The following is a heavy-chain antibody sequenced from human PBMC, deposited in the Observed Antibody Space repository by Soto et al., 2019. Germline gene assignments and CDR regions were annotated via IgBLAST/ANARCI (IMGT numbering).Heavy chain of an antibody. CDR1: GGTFSSYA. CDR2: IIPIFGTA. CDR3: ARRIRKRGFDP. Sequence: ASVKVSCKASGGTFSSYAISWVRQAPGQGLEWMGGIIPIFGTANYAQKFQGRVTITADKSTSTAYMELSSLRSEDTAVYYCARRIRKRGFDPWGQGTLVTVSS. D-gene: IGHD3-3*02. V-gene: IGHV1-69*06. J-gene: IGHJ5*02.